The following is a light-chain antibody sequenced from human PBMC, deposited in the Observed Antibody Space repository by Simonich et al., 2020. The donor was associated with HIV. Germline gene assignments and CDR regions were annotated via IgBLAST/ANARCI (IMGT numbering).Light chain of an antibody. Sequence: SDELTQPPSVSVSPGQTASITCSGDKLGDKNVCWYQQKPGMYPVLVIYQDDLRPPGIPERFSGSNSVNTATLTIRGTQAMDEAAYYCQAWDRTIVLFGGGTKLTVL. CDR2: QDD. V-gene: IGLV3-1*01. CDR1: KLGDKN. CDR3: QAWDRTIVL. J-gene: IGLJ2*01.